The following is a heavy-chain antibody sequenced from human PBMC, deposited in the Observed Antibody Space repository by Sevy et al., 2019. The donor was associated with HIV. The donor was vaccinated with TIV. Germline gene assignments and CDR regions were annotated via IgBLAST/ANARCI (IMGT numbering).Heavy chain of an antibody. J-gene: IGHJ5*02. V-gene: IGHV3-23*01. CDR1: GFTSSSYA. CDR2: ISGSGGST. Sequence: GGSLRLSCAASGFTSSSYAMSWVRQAPGKGLEWVSAISGSGGSTYYADSVKGRFTISRDNSKNTLYLQMNSLRAEDTAVYYCAKPHYYGSGSYSEWFDPWGQGTLVTVSS. D-gene: IGHD3-10*01. CDR3: AKPHYYGSGSYSEWFDP.